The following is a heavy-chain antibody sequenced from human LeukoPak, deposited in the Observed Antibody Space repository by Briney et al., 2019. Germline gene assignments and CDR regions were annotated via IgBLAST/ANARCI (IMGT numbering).Heavy chain of an antibody. CDR1: GFTFSSYN. V-gene: IGHV3-48*01. J-gene: IGHJ4*02. Sequence: PGGSLRLSCAASGFTFSSYNMNWVRQAPGKGLEWVSYISRSSSNIQYADSVKGRFTISRDNAKNSLYLQMNSLRAEDTAVYYCAESPMTRVTTGGFDFWGQGTLVTVSS. CDR2: ISRSSSNI. CDR3: AESPMTRVTTGGFDF. D-gene: IGHD4-17*01.